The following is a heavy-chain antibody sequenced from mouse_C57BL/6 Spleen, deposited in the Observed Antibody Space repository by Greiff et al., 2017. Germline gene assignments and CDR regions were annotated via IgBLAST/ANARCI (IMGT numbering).Heavy chain of an antibody. J-gene: IGHJ2*01. CDR1: GFNITDYY. V-gene: IGHV14-2*01. D-gene: IGHD2-4*01. Sequence: EVQLQQSGAELVKPGASVKLSCTASGFNITDYYMHWVKQRTEQGLEWIGRIDPDDGETKYAPNFQGQATIPADTSSNTAYLQLSSLTTEDTAVYYCAGWGWDYGHGFDYWGQGTTLTVSS. CDR3: AGWGWDYGHGFDY. CDR2: IDPDDGET.